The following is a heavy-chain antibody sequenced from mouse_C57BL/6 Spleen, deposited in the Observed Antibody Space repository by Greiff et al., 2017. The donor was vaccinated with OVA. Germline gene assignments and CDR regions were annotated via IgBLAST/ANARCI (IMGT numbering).Heavy chain of an antibody. V-gene: IGHV3-6*01. CDR3: ARDRSWFAY. Sequence: ESGPGLVKPSQSLSLTCSVTGYSITSGYYWNWIRQFPGNKLEWMGYISYDGSNNYNPSLKNRISITRDTSKNQFFLKLNSVTTEDTATYYCARDRSWFAYWGQGTLVTGSA. CDR2: ISYDGSN. CDR1: GYSITSGYY. J-gene: IGHJ3*01.